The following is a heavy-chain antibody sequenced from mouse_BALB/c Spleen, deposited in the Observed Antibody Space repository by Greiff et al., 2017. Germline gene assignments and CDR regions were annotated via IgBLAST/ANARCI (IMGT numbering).Heavy chain of an antibody. CDR1: GFTFSSFG. D-gene: IGHD2-1*01. Sequence: EVKLMESGGGLVQPGGSRKLSCAASGFTFSSFGMHWVRQAPEKGLEWVAYISSGSSTIYYADTVKGRFTISRDNPKNTLFLQMTSLRSEDTAMYYCARGGYGNWFAYWGQGTLVTVSA. J-gene: IGHJ3*01. CDR3: ARGGYGNWFAY. CDR2: ISSGSSTI. V-gene: IGHV5-17*02.